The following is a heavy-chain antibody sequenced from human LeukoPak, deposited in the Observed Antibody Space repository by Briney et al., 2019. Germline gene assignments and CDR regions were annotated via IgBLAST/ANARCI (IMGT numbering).Heavy chain of an antibody. Sequence: ASVKVSCKASGYTFTSYGITWVRQAPGQGLEWMGWINPNSGGTNYAQKFQGRVTMTRDTSISTAYMELSRLRSDDTAVYYCAREYYDYVWGSYRPWYFDLWGRGTLVTVSS. D-gene: IGHD3-16*02. CDR1: GYTFTSYG. J-gene: IGHJ2*01. CDR2: INPNSGGT. CDR3: AREYYDYVWGSYRPWYFDL. V-gene: IGHV1-2*02.